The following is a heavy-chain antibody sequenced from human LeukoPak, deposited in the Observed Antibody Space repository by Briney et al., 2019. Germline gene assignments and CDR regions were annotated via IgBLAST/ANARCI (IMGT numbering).Heavy chain of an antibody. CDR1: GFTFSSFW. D-gene: IGHD3-22*01. V-gene: IGHV3-74*01. CDR2: INSDGSST. J-gene: IGHJ6*02. Sequence: GGSLRISCAASGFTFSSFWRHLVRQAPGKRVVCVSRINSDGSSTNYADSVQGRFTISRDNAQNTLYLQINSLRAEDTAVYYCARVDIRGYRSFYHYYGMDVWGQGTTVTVSS. CDR3: ARVDIRGYRSFYHYYGMDV.